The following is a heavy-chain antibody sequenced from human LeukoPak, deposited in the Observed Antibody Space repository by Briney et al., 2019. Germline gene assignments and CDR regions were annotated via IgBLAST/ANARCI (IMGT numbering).Heavy chain of an antibody. J-gene: IGHJ4*02. Sequence: SETLSLTCTVSGXSISSYYWSWIRQPPGKGLEWIGYIYYSGSTNYNPSLKSRVTISVDTSKNQFSLKLSSVTAADTAVYYCARGAVAASRPFFDYWGQGTLVTVSS. CDR1: GXSISSYY. V-gene: IGHV4-59*01. CDR2: IYYSGST. CDR3: ARGAVAASRPFFDY. D-gene: IGHD6-19*01.